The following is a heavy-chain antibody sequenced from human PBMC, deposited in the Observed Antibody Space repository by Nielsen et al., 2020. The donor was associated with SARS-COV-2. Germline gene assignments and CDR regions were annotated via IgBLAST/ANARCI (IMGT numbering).Heavy chain of an antibody. Sequence: SVKVSCKASGGTFSSYVISWVRQAPGQGLEWMGRIIPILGIANYAQKFQGRVTITADKSTSTAYMELSSLRSEDTAVYYCARGTYYYDSRIPPYNWFDPWGQGTLVTVSS. CDR1: GGTFSSYV. D-gene: IGHD3-22*01. CDR2: IIPILGIA. CDR3: ARGTYYYDSRIPPYNWFDP. J-gene: IGHJ5*02. V-gene: IGHV1-69*04.